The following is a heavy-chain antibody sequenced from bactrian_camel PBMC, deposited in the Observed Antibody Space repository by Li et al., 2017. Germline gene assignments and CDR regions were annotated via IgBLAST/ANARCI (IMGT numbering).Heavy chain of an antibody. J-gene: IGHJ4*01. D-gene: IGHD7*01. CDR2: VDSDGNT. CDR1: GHIKRRYC. Sequence: VQLVESGGGSVQAGGSLRLSRVASGHIKRRYCMGWFRQAPGKEREGVAVVDSDGNTKYADSVQGRFTISKDTAKNTLYLQMDSLTPEDTAMYYCAADQNTCTTASGRTLQPKAARYKMWGQGTQVTVS. V-gene: IGHV3S53*01. CDR3: AADQNTCTTASGRTLQPKAARYKM.